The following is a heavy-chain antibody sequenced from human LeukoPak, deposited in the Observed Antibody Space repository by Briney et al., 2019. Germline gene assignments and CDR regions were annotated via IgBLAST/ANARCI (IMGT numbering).Heavy chain of an antibody. J-gene: IGHJ5*01. D-gene: IGHD6-19*01. CDR2: IIPIFGTA. CDR1: GGTFSGYA. CDR3: ARDGYSSGWFDY. Sequence: SVKVSCKASGGTFSGYAISWVRQAPGQGLEWMVRIIPIFGTANYAQKFQGRVTITTDESTSTAYMELSSLRSEDTAVYYCARDGYSSGWFDYWGQGTLVTVSS. V-gene: IGHV1-69*05.